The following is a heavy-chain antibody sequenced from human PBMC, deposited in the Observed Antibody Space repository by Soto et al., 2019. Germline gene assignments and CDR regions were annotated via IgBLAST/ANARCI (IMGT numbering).Heavy chain of an antibody. CDR1: GGSISSSSYY. Sequence: SETLSLTCTVSGGSISSSSYYWGWIRQPPGKGLEWIGSIYYSGSTYYNPSLKSRVTISADTSKNQFSLKLSSVTAADTAVYYCERRKAYYYGSGSPYYGMDVWGQGTTVTVSS. CDR2: IYYSGST. CDR3: ERRKAYYYGSGSPYYGMDV. D-gene: IGHD3-10*01. V-gene: IGHV4-39*07. J-gene: IGHJ6*02.